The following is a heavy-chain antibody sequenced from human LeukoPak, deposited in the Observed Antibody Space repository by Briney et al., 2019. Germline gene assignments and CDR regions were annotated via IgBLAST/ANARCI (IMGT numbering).Heavy chain of an antibody. D-gene: IGHD2-2*01. Sequence: GSLRLSCAAPGFTFSKAWMNWVRQAPGKGLEWVGRIKGKTDGGTTDYAAPVKGRFTISRDDSKNTLDLQMNSLKTEDTAVYYCTTRRLYCTSTTCSRSQVAYWGQGTLVTVSS. V-gene: IGHV3-15*01. J-gene: IGHJ4*02. CDR1: GFTFSKAW. CDR3: TTRRLYCTSTTCSRSQVAY. CDR2: IKGKTDGGTT.